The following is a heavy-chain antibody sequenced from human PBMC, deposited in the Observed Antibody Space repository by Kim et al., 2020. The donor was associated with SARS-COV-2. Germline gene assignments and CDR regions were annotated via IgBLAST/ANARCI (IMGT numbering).Heavy chain of an antibody. J-gene: IGHJ6*02. CDR1: GFTFSAYS. CDR3: AAIVATINYGLDV. CDR2: ISSSSSTI. Sequence: GGSLRLSCAASGFTFSAYSMNWVRQAPGKGLEWVSYISSSSSTIYYADSVKGRFTISRDNAKNSLFLQMNSLRAEDTAVYYCAAIVATINYGLDVWGQGTTVTVSS. V-gene: IGHV3-48*04. D-gene: IGHD5-12*01.